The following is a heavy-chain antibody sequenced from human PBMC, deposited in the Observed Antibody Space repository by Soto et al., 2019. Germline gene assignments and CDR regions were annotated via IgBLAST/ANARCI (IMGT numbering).Heavy chain of an antibody. CDR1: GGSLSSSSW. D-gene: IGHD2-8*01. V-gene: IGHV4-4*02. CDR3: VHHGGVPYYHDF. CDR2: IFYSGST. Sequence: SETLSLTCAVSGGSLSSSSWRSWVRQPPGKTLEWLGEIFYSGSTKYNPSLNSRVTISADQSKNDFSLRLSSVTAADTAVYYCVHHGGVPYYHDFWGQGMLVTV. J-gene: IGHJ4*02.